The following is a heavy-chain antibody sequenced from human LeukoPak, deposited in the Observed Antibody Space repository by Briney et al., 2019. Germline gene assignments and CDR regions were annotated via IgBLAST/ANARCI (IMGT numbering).Heavy chain of an antibody. CDR3: ARRVVATISNWFDP. CDR1: GYTFTSYG. CDR2: IIPIFGTA. Sequence: ASVTVSCKASGYTFTSYGISWVRQAPGQGLEWMGGIIPIFGTANYAQKFQGRVTITADKSTSTAYMELSSLRSEDTAVYYCARRVVATISNWFDPWGQGTLVTVSS. D-gene: IGHD5-12*01. J-gene: IGHJ5*02. V-gene: IGHV1-69*06.